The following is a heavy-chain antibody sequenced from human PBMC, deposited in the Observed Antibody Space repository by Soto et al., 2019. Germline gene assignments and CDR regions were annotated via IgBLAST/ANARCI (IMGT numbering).Heavy chain of an antibody. CDR2: MSYNGGTI. CDR1: GFTFSGYA. J-gene: IGHJ4*02. D-gene: IGHD4-17*01. CDR3: ARANYGDYHDY. V-gene: IGHV3-30-3*01. Sequence: GGSLRLSCEASGFTFSGYALHWVRQAPGKGLEWVAVMSYNGGTIYYADSVQGRFTISRDSSKNTLYLQLTSLRAEDTAVYYCARANYGDYHDYWGQGTLVTVSS.